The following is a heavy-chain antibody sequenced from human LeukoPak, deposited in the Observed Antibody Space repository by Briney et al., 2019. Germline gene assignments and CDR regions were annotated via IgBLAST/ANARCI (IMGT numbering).Heavy chain of an antibody. J-gene: IGHJ4*02. D-gene: IGHD3-16*01. V-gene: IGHV3-23*01. CDR1: GFTFSTYA. CDR3: AKSSGEFMYYLDY. Sequence: PGGSLRLSCAASGFTFSTYAMTWVRQAPGKGLEWVSTTTNSGAGTSYADSVKGRFTISRDNSKNTVYLQMNSLRAEDMAVYYCAKSSGEFMYYLDYWGQGTLVTVSA. CDR2: TTNSGAGT.